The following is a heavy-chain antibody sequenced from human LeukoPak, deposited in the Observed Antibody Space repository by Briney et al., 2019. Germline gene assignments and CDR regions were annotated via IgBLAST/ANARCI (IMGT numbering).Heavy chain of an antibody. D-gene: IGHD3-22*01. V-gene: IGHV3-48*03. CDR2: ISSSGNTI. Sequence: GWSLRLSCAASGFTFNNFEMNWVRQAPGKGLEWVSYISSSGNTIYYADSVKGRFTISRDNAKNSLYLQMNSLRAEDTALYFCARGPPNYYDSSGYFYLWGQGTLVTVSS. J-gene: IGHJ4*02. CDR1: GFTFNNFE. CDR3: ARGPPNYYDSSGYFYL.